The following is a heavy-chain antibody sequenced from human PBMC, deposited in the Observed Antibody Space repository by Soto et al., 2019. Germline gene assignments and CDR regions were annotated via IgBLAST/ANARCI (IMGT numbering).Heavy chain of an antibody. CDR3: ARELFGSGHH. CDR1: GDSIRSYY. V-gene: IGHV4-59*01. D-gene: IGHD3-10*01. J-gene: IGHJ4*02. Sequence: QVRLQESGPGLVKPSETLSLSCNVSGDSIRSYYWNWIRQPTGKGLEWIGNIHSSGGTKYNPSLKSRVIISVDTSKNQFSLKLSSVTAADTAVYYCARELFGSGHHWGQGTLVTVSS. CDR2: IHSSGGT.